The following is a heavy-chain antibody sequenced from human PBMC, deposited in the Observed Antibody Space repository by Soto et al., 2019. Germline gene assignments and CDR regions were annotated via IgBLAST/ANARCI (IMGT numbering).Heavy chain of an antibody. CDR3: VKDRYVDY. J-gene: IGHJ4*02. CDR1: GFIFSSYA. Sequence: PGGSLRLSCSVSGFIFSSYAMHWVRQAPGKGLEYVASISSEGASTYYADSVKGRFIISRDNSKNTLYLQVSSLRDEDTAIYYCVKDRYVDYWGQGILVTVSS. V-gene: IGHV3-64D*06. CDR2: ISSEGAST.